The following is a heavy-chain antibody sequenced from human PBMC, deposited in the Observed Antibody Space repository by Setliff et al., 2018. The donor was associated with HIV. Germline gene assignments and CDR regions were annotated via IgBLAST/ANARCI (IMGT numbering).Heavy chain of an antibody. D-gene: IGHD6-19*01. Sequence: ASVMVSCKASGYTFNSYGISWVRQAPGQGPEWVGWIATYNGNTNYAQRLQGRVTLTTDTSTSTAYMELRSLRFDDTAVYFCARGVSQAYTYGSGAYYYFDFWGLGTLVTVSS. J-gene: IGHJ4*02. CDR1: GYTFNSYG. CDR2: IATYNGNT. V-gene: IGHV1-18*01. CDR3: ARGVSQAYTYGSGAYYYFDF.